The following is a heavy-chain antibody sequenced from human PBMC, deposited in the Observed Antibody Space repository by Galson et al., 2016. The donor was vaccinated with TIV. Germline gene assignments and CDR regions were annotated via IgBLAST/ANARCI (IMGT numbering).Heavy chain of an antibody. D-gene: IGHD3-16*01. CDR1: GFTFSTYG. Sequence: SLRLSCAASGFTFSTYGMHWVRQAPGKGLEWVAVIWYDGSNKYYGDSVKGRFTISRDNSKNTLYLQMNSLRAEDTAVYYCARGLWDSRFDYWGQGTLVTVSS. J-gene: IGHJ4*02. CDR2: IWYDGSNK. V-gene: IGHV3-33*01. CDR3: ARGLWDSRFDY.